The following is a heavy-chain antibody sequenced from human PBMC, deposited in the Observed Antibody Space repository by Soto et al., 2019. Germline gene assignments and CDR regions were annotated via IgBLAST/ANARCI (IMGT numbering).Heavy chain of an antibody. V-gene: IGHV4-39*01. CDR2: IYFRGNT. D-gene: IGHD2-15*01. CDR3: ARSVAATIPFDY. CDR1: GDSINSGKYY. J-gene: IGHJ4*02. Sequence: SETLSLTCSVSGDSINSGKYYWGWIRQPPGKGLEWIGSIYFRGNTYYNPSLQTRVTISLDKSKSQFSLKLNSVTAEDTAVYYCARSVAATIPFDYWGQGTLVTVSS.